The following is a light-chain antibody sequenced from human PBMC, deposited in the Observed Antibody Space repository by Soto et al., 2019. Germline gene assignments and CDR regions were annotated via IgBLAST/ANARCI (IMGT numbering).Light chain of an antibody. J-gene: IGLJ3*02. CDR3: SSYAGSNLLVV. CDR1: SSDVGGYNY. CDR2: EVS. V-gene: IGLV2-8*01. Sequence: SALTQPPSASGSPGQSVTISCTGTSSDVGGYNYVSWYQQHPGKAPKLMIYEVSKRPSGVPDRFSGSKSGNTASLTVSGLQAEDEADYYCSSYAGSNLLVVFGGGTKLTVL.